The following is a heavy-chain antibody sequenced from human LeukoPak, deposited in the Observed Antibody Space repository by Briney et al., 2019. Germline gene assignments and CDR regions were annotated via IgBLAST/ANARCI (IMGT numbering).Heavy chain of an antibody. V-gene: IGHV3-30*03. CDR3: ARDRSSSWSFDS. CDR1: RFTFSSYD. Sequence: GGSLRLSCAASRFTFSSYDMHWVRQAPGKGLEWVAVISHDGSNKYYADSVKGRFTISRDNAKNTLYLQMNSLRVDDTAVYYCARDRSSSWSFDSLGQGTLVSVSS. J-gene: IGHJ4*02. CDR2: ISHDGSNK. D-gene: IGHD6-13*01.